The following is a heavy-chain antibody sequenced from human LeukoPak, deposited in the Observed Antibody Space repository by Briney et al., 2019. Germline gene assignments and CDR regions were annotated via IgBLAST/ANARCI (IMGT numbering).Heavy chain of an antibody. Sequence: SETLSLTCAVYGASFTGYYWSWFRQPPGKGLEWIGEINHSGGTNYNPSLKSRVTISLDTSNNQFSLKLSSVTAADTAVYYCAKLLPLQGGDVWGQGTTVTVSS. CDR3: AKLLPLQGGDV. CDR1: GASFTGYY. J-gene: IGHJ6*02. D-gene: IGHD2-21*02. CDR2: INHSGGT. V-gene: IGHV4-34*01.